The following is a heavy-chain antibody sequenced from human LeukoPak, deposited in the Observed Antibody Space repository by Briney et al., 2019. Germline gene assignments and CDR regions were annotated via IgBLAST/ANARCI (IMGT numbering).Heavy chain of an antibody. Sequence: GGSLRLSCAASGFTFSSYGMHWVRQAPGKGLEWVSYISSSSNIIYYADSVKGRFTISRDNARNFLYLQMNSLRAEDTAVYYCARGDPIYDFWSGGDHWGQGSLVSVSS. CDR3: ARGDPIYDFWSGGDH. CDR1: GFTFSSYG. J-gene: IGHJ4*02. D-gene: IGHD3-3*01. V-gene: IGHV3-48*01. CDR2: ISSSSNII.